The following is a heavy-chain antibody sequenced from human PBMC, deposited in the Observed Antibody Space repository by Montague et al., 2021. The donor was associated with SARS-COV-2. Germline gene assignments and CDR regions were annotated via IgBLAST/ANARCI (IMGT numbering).Heavy chain of an antibody. V-gene: IGHV4-39*01. CDR2: ISYHGNT. CDR3: ARRLDYCDSSGQRRHFDY. CDR1: GDSISSSSYD. D-gene: IGHD3-22*01. Sequence: SETLSLTCTVSGDSISSSSYDWGWIRRPPGKGLEWIGHISYHGNTNYNPSLKSRVTISIDTSRNQFSLKLSSVTATDTAIYYCARRLDYCDSSGQRRHFDYWGQGTLVTVSS. J-gene: IGHJ4*02.